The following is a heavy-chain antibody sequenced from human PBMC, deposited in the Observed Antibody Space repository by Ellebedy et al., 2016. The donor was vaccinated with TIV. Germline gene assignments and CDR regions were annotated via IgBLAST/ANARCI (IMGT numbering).Heavy chain of an antibody. J-gene: IGHJ4*02. Sequence: ASVKVSXXASGYTFASYEISWVRQATGQGLEWMGLINPGSGHTVYVQRFQGRLTMTRDTSISTAYMEVSGLRSDDTAVYYCARGWDSSGWPDYWGQGTLVTVSS. D-gene: IGHD6-19*01. CDR1: GYTFASYE. CDR2: INPGSGHT. V-gene: IGHV1-8*01. CDR3: ARGWDSSGWPDY.